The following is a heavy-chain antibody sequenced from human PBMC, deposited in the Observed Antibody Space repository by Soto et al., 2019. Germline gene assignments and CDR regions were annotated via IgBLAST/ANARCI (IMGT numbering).Heavy chain of an antibody. J-gene: IGHJ6*02. CDR1: GYTFTSYG. CDR2: ISAYNGNT. CDR3: ARDPQWFGELLSSYYYYGMDV. Sequence: GASVKVSCKASGYTFTSYGISWVRQAPGQGLEWMGWISAYNGNTNYAQKLQGRVTMTTDTSTSTAYMELRSLRSDDTAVYYCARDPQWFGELLSSYYYYGMDVWGQGTTVTSP. D-gene: IGHD3-10*01. V-gene: IGHV1-18*01.